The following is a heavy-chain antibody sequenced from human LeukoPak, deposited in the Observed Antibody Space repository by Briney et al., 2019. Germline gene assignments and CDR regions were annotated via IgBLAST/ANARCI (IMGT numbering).Heavy chain of an antibody. CDR2: INWNGGST. D-gene: IGHD2-15*01. J-gene: IGHJ4*02. CDR3: AREGAADFGY. Sequence: PGGSLRLSCAASGFTFSSYWMSWVRQAPGKGLEWVSGINWNGGSTGYADSVKGRFTISRDNAKNSLYLQMNSLRAEDTALYYCAREGAADFGYWGQGTLVTVSS. CDR1: GFTFSSYW. V-gene: IGHV3-20*04.